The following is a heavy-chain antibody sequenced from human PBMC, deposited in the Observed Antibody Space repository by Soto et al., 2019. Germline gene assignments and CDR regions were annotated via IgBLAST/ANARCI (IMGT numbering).Heavy chain of an antibody. CDR3: ARIAAGINYYYYYYMDV. Sequence: QVTLKESGPVLVKPTETLTLTCTVSGFSLSNARMGVSWIRQPPGKALEWLAHIFSNDEKSYSTSLKSRLTISKDTSKSQVILTMTNMDPVDTATYYCARIAAGINYYYYYYMDVWGKGTTVTVSS. CDR2: IFSNDEK. J-gene: IGHJ6*03. D-gene: IGHD2-15*01. CDR1: GFSLSNARMG. V-gene: IGHV2-26*01.